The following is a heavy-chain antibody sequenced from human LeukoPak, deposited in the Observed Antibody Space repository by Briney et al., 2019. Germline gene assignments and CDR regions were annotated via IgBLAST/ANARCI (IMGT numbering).Heavy chain of an antibody. Sequence: PGGSLRLSCAASGFTFSSYSMNWVRQAPGKGLEWVSSISSSSSYIYYADSVKGRFTISRDNAKNSLYLQMNSLRAEDTAVYYCARDGTNCSGGSCYEGWADYWGQGTLVTVSS. D-gene: IGHD2-15*01. V-gene: IGHV3-21*01. J-gene: IGHJ4*02. CDR3: ARDGTNCSGGSCYEGWADY. CDR1: GFTFSSYS. CDR2: ISSSSSYI.